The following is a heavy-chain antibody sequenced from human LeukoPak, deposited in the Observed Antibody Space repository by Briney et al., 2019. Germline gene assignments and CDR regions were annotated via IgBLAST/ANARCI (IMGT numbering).Heavy chain of an antibody. CDR3: ARVATQYSSSSRNWFDP. Sequence: SETLSLTCTVSGGSISSSSYYWGWIRQPPGKGLEWIGSIYYSGSTYYNPSLKSRVTISVDTSKNQFSLKLSSVTAADTAVYYCARVATQYSSSSRNWFDPWGQGTLVTVSS. D-gene: IGHD6-6*01. V-gene: IGHV4-39*07. J-gene: IGHJ5*02. CDR1: GGSISSSSYY. CDR2: IYYSGST.